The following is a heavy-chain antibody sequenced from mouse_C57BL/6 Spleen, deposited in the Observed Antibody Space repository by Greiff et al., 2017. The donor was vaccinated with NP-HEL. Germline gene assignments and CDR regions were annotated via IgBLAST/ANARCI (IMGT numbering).Heavy chain of an antibody. J-gene: IGHJ4*01. CDR2: IDPSDSYT. Sequence: QVQLKQPGAELVMPGASVKLSCKASGYTFTSYWMHWVKQRPGQGLEWIGEIDPSDSYTNYNQKFKGKSTLTVDKSSSTAYMQLSSLTSEDSAVYYCARGGSTMVTTGGYYYAMDYWGQGTSVTVSS. V-gene: IGHV1-69*01. CDR3: ARGGSTMVTTGGYYYAMDY. CDR1: GYTFTSYW. D-gene: IGHD2-2*01.